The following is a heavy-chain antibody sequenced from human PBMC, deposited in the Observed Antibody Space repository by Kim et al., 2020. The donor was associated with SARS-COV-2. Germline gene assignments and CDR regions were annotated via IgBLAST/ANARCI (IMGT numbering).Heavy chain of an antibody. CDR2: VSYDGSSK. V-gene: IGHV3-30*18. CDR3: AKDYSDYNGSFIDYWY. CDR1: GFTFSSYA. D-gene: IGHD3-10*01. J-gene: IGHJ2*01. Sequence: GGSLRLSCASSGFTFSSYAMHWVRQAPGKGLEWVAVVSYDGSSKYYADSVKGRFTISRDNSKNTLYLQMNSLRAEDTAVYYCAKDYSDYNGSFIDYWY.